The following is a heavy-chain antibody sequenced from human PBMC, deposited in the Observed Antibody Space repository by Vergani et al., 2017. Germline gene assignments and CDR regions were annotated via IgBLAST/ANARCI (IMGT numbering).Heavy chain of an antibody. CDR1: GGTFSSYA. CDR3: ARGSGYYYDSSGYFTPDAFDI. CDR2: IIPIFGTA. Sequence: QVQLVQSGAEVKKPGSSVKVSCKASGGTFSSYAISWVRQAPGQGLEWMGGIIPIFGTANYAQKFQGRVTITADESTSTAYMELSSLRSEDTAVYYCARGSGYYYDSSGYFTPDAFDIWGQGTMVTVSS. D-gene: IGHD3-22*01. V-gene: IGHV1-69*01. J-gene: IGHJ3*02.